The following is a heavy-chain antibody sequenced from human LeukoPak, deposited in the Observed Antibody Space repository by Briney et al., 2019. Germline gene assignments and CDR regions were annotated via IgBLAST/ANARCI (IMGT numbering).Heavy chain of an antibody. V-gene: IGHV1-18*01. CDR3: AAGGYDSSGYYDY. CDR1: GYTFTSYG. CDR2: ISAYNGNT. Sequence: ASVKVSCKASGYTFTSYGISWVRQAPGQGLEWMGWISAYNGNTNYAQKFQERVTITRDMSTSTAYMELSSLRSEDTAVYYCAAGGYDSSGYYDYRGQGTLVTVSS. J-gene: IGHJ4*02. D-gene: IGHD3-22*01.